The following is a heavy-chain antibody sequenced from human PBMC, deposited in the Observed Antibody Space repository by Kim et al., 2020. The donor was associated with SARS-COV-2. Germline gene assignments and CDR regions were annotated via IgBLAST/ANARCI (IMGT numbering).Heavy chain of an antibody. CDR3: ARPYGSGSYYPFDY. J-gene: IGHJ4*02. Sequence: NPSLKSRVTRSVDTSKIKFSLKLSSVTAADTAVYYCARPYGSGSYYPFDYWGQGTLVTVSS. V-gene: IGHV4-39*01. D-gene: IGHD3-10*01.